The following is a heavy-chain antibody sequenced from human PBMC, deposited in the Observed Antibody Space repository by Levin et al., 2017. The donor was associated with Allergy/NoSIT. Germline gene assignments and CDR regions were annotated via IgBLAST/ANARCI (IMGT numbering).Heavy chain of an antibody. CDR3: ASPSVLMVYAELDV. V-gene: IGHV7-4-1*02. CDR1: GYTFTSYA. CDR2: INTNTGNP. Sequence: GESLKISCKASGYTFTSYAMNWVRQAPGQGLEWMGWINTNTGNPTYAQGFTGRFVFSLDTSVSTAYLQISSLKAEDTAVYYCASPSVLMVYAELDVWGQGTTVTVSS. D-gene: IGHD2-8*01. J-gene: IGHJ6*02.